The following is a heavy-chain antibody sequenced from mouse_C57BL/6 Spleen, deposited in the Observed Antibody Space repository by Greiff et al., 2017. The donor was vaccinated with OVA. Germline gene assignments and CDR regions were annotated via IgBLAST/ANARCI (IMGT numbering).Heavy chain of an antibody. J-gene: IGHJ2*01. CDR2: IHPISGST. V-gene: IGHV1-64*01. CDR3: ARRGDGYPFDD. Sequence: VQLQQPGAELVKPGASVKLSCKASGYTFTSYWMPWVTQRPGKGLEWIVMIHPISGSTNYNEKFTSKSTLPVDKSSSTAYMQLSSLTSEDSAVYYCARRGDGYPFDDWGQGTTLTVSS. CDR1: GYTFTSYW. D-gene: IGHD2-3*01.